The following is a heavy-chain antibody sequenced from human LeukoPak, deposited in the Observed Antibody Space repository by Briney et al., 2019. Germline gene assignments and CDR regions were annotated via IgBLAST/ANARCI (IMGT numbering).Heavy chain of an antibody. CDR1: GFTFDDYA. V-gene: IGHV3-9*01. Sequence: GRSLRLSCAASGFTFDDYAMHWVRQAPGKGLEWVSGISWSSGSIGYADSVKGRFSISRDNAKNSLYLQMNSLRAEDTALYYCAKGNHFIAAAAADYWGQGTLVTVSS. D-gene: IGHD6-13*01. CDR2: ISWSSGSI. J-gene: IGHJ4*02. CDR3: AKGNHFIAAAAADY.